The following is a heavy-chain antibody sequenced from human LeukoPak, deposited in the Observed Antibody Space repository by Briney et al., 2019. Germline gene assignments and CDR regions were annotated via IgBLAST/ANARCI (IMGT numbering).Heavy chain of an antibody. D-gene: IGHD5-24*01. CDR3: ARRWGMATREFDY. Sequence: PSEILSLTCTVSGGSISSSSYSWGWIRQPPGKGLQWIASIYYSGSTNYNPSLQSRVTISVDTSKNQFSLKLSSVTAADTAVYYCARRWGMATREFDYWGQGTLVTVSS. CDR2: IYYSGST. CDR1: GGSISSSSYS. V-gene: IGHV4-39*07. J-gene: IGHJ4*02.